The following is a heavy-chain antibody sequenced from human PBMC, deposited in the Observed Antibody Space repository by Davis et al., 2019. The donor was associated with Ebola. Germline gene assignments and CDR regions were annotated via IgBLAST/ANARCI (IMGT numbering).Heavy chain of an antibody. V-gene: IGHV3-23*01. J-gene: IGHJ4*02. CDR3: ARHDYGDSHFDY. D-gene: IGHD4-17*01. CDR2: ISGSGGST. CDR1: GFTFSSYA. Sequence: GGSLRLSCAASGFTFSSYAVSWVRQAPGKGLEWVSAISGSGGSTYYADSVKGRFTISRDNSKNTLYLQMNSLRAEDTAVYYCARHDYGDSHFDYWGQGTLVTVSS.